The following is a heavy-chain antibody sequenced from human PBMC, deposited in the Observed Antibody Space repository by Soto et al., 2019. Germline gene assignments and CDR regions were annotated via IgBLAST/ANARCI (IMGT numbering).Heavy chain of an antibody. CDR3: ASLSRPGLADNWFDP. CDR2: INHSGST. J-gene: IGHJ5*02. V-gene: IGHV4-34*01. Sequence: PSETLSLTCAVYGGSFSGYYWSWIRQPPGKGLEWIGEINHSGSTNYNPSLKSRVTISVDTSKNQFSLKLSSVTAADTAVYYCASLSRPGLADNWFDPWGQGTLVTDSS. CDR1: GGSFSGYY. D-gene: IGHD6-6*01.